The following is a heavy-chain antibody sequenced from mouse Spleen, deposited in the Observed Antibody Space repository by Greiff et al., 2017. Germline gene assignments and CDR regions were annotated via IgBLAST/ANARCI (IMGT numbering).Heavy chain of an antibody. J-gene: IGHJ1*03. CDR3: AREGYDDGGYFDV. CDR2: IYPGDGDT. CDR1: GYAFSSYW. V-gene: IGHV1-80*01. Sequence: VQLQQSGAELVKPGASVKISCKASGYAFSSYWMNWVKQRPGKGLEWIGQIYPGDGDTNYNGKFKGKATLTADKSSSTAYMQLSSLTSEDSGVYFCAREGYDDGGYFDVWGTGTTVTVSS. D-gene: IGHD2-2*01.